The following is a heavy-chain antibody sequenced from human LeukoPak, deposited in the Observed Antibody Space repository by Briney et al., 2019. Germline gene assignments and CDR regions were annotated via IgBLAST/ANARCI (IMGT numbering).Heavy chain of an antibody. Sequence: PGESLKISCKGSGYSFTSYWLGWVRQMPGKGLEWMGIIYPGDSDTRYSPSFQGQVTISADKSISTAYLQWSSLKASDTAMYYCARVGIVVVPAAIAYYYYMDVWGKGTTVTVSS. CDR2: IYPGDSDT. J-gene: IGHJ6*03. CDR1: GYSFTSYW. D-gene: IGHD2-2*03. CDR3: ARVGIVVVPAAIAYYYYMDV. V-gene: IGHV5-51*01.